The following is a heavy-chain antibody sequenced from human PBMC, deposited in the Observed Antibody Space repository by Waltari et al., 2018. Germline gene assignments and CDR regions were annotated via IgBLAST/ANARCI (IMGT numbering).Heavy chain of an antibody. V-gene: IGHV4-34*01. D-gene: IGHD6-13*01. Sequence: QVQLQQWGAGLLKPSETLSPTCAVYGGSFSGYYWSWIRQPPGKGLEWIGEINHSGSTNYNPSLKSRVTISVDTSKNQFSLKLSSVTAADTAVYYCARDPGGAAGRNYWGQGTLVTVSS. CDR2: INHSGST. CDR3: ARDPGGAAGRNY. J-gene: IGHJ4*02. CDR1: GGSFSGYY.